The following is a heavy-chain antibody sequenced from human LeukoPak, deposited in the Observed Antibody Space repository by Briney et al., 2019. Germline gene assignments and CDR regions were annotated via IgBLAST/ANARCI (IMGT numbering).Heavy chain of an antibody. V-gene: IGHV1-46*01. CDR2: INPSGGST. Sequence: ASVTVSCKASGYTLTSYYMHWVRQAPGQGLEWMGIINPSGGSTSYAQKFQGRVTMTRDMSTSTVYMELSSLRSEDTAVYYCARTARSITMVRGVISPLDYWGQGTLVTVSS. J-gene: IGHJ4*02. D-gene: IGHD3-10*01. CDR1: GYTLTSYY. CDR3: ARTARSITMVRGVISPLDY.